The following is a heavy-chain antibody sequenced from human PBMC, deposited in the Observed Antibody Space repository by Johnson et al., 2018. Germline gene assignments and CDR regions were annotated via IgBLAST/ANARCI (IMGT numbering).Heavy chain of an antibody. Sequence: QVQLVQSGGGVVQPGRSLRLSCAASGFAFSSFAMHWVRQAPGKGLEWVALILFDGTDRYYADSVKGRFTISRDNSKNTLYLQMDSLRAEDTAVYFCARDQYSDSTYYYGMGGWGQGTTVTVSS. CDR3: ARDQYSDSTYYYGMGG. CDR2: ILFDGTDR. J-gene: IGHJ6*02. D-gene: IGHD2/OR15-2a*01. V-gene: IGHV3-33*08. CDR1: GFAFSSFA.